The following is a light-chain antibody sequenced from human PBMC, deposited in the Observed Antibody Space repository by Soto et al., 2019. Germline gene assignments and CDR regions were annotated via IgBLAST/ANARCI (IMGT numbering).Light chain of an antibody. J-gene: IGLJ1*01. CDR2: EVS. CDR3: SSYTRRSTRDYV. Sequence: QSALTQPASVSGSPGQSITISCTGTSSDVGGYNYVSWYQQHPGKAPKLMIYEVSNRPSGVSNRFSGSKSGNTASLTISGLQAEDEADYYCSSYTRRSTRDYVFGSGTKLTVL. CDR1: SSDVGGYNY. V-gene: IGLV2-14*01.